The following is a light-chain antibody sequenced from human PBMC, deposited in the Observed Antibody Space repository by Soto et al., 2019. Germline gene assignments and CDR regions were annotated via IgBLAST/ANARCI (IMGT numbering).Light chain of an antibody. Sequence: DIQMTQSPSSLSAALGDRVAITCRASQSISSYLNWYQQKPGKAPKVLIYAASKLQSGVPSRFSGSGAGTDFALTISSLQPEDFATYYCQQGYSTPITFGQGTRLEIK. J-gene: IGKJ5*01. V-gene: IGKV1-39*01. CDR3: QQGYSTPIT. CDR2: AAS. CDR1: QSISSY.